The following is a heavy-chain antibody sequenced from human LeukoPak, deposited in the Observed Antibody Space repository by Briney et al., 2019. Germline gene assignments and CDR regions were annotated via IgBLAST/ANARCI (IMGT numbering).Heavy chain of an antibody. CDR2: IKQDGSEK. CDR3: AKDADYDILTAPPDY. V-gene: IGHV3-7*03. CDR1: GFTFSSYW. D-gene: IGHD3-9*01. Sequence: PGGSLRLSCAASGFTFSSYWMSWVRQAPGKGLEWVANIKQDGSEKYYVDSVKGRFTISRDNAKNSLYLQMNSLRAEDTAVYYCAKDADYDILTAPPDYWGQGTLVTVSS. J-gene: IGHJ4*02.